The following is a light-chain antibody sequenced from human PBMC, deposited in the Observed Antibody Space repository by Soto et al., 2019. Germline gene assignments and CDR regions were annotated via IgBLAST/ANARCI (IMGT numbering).Light chain of an antibody. CDR3: QNRRPWPP. CDR2: DAS. Sequence: IVLTQSPATLSLSPGERATLSCRASQSVSSYLAWYQQKPGQAPRLLIYDASNRATGIPARFSGSGSGTDFTLTISSLEAEDVAVYHCQNRRPWPPFGQGTKLEI. CDR1: QSVSSY. V-gene: IGKV3-11*01. J-gene: IGKJ1*01.